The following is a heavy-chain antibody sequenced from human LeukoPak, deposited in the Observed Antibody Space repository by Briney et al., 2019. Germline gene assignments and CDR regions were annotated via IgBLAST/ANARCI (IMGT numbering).Heavy chain of an antibody. V-gene: IGHV3-66*01. Sequence: GGSLRLSCAASGFTVSSNYMSWVRQAPGKGLEWVSVIYSGGSTYYADSVKGRFTISRDNSKNTLYLQMNSLRAEDTAVYYCARDRYYDSEEEGYFDYWGQGTLVTVSS. CDR2: IYSGGST. CDR3: ARDRYYDSEEEGYFDY. CDR1: GFTVSSNY. D-gene: IGHD3-22*01. J-gene: IGHJ4*02.